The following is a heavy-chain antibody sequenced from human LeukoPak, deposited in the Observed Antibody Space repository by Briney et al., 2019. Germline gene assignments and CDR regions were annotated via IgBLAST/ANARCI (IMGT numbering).Heavy chain of an antibody. J-gene: IGHJ2*01. CDR3: ARTPYYYGSGSRPMYFDL. CDR2: IYYSGST. Sequence: PSETLSLTCTVSGGSISSYYWSWIRQPPGKGLEWIGYIYYSGSTNYNPSLRSRVTISVDTSKNQFSLKLISVTAADTAVYYCARTPYYYGSGSRPMYFDLWGRGTLVTVSS. V-gene: IGHV4-59*01. CDR1: GGSISSYY. D-gene: IGHD3-10*01.